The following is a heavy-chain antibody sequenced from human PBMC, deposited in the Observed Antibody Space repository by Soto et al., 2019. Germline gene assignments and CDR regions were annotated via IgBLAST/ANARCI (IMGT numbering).Heavy chain of an antibody. V-gene: IGHV3-30-3*01. Sequence: SLRLPCAASGFTFSSYAMHWVRQAPGQGLEWVAVISYDGSNKYYADSVKGRFTISRDNSKNTLYLQMNSLRAEDTAVYYCARDRGYGYGFGVYYYYGMGVWGQGTTVTSP. D-gene: IGHD5-18*01. CDR3: ARDRGYGYGFGVYYYYGMGV. CDR1: GFTFSSYA. J-gene: IGHJ6*02. CDR2: ISYDGSNK.